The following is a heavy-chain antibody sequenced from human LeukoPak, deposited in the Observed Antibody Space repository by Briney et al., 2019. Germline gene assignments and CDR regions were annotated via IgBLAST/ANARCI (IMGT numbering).Heavy chain of an antibody. V-gene: IGHV4-61*08. Sequence: PSQTLSLTCTVSGSSISSGGYSWSWIRQPPGKGLEWIGYIYYSGSTNYNPSLKSRVTISVDTSKNQFSLKLSSVTAADTAVYYCARVSPLGTVDYWGQGTLVTVSS. CDR2: IYYSGST. CDR1: GSSISSGGYS. J-gene: IGHJ4*02. CDR3: ARVSPLGTVDY.